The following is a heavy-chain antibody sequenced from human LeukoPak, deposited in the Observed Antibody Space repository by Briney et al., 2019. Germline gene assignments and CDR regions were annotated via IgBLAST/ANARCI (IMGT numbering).Heavy chain of an antibody. Sequence: GGSLRLSCAASGFTFSSYSMNWVRQAPGKGLEWVSSISSSSSYIYYADSVKGRFTISRDNAKNSLYLQMNSLRAEDTAVYYCAIDMELIPHYYFDYWGQGTLVTVSS. V-gene: IGHV3-21*01. CDR2: ISSSSSYI. CDR3: AIDMELIPHYYFDY. D-gene: IGHD6-6*01. CDR1: GFTFSSYS. J-gene: IGHJ4*02.